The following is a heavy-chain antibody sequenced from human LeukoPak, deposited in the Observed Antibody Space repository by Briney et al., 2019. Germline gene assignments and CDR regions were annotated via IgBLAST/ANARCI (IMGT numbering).Heavy chain of an antibody. CDR3: ARYVWGSYPTFEDY. D-gene: IGHD3-16*02. Sequence: SETLSLTCTVSGGSISSYYWSWIRQPPGKGLEWIGYISYSGSTNHNPSLKSRVTISVDTSKNQFSLKLSSVTAADTAVYYCARYVWGSYPTFEDYWGQGTLVTVSS. J-gene: IGHJ4*02. V-gene: IGHV4-59*01. CDR2: ISYSGST. CDR1: GGSISSYY.